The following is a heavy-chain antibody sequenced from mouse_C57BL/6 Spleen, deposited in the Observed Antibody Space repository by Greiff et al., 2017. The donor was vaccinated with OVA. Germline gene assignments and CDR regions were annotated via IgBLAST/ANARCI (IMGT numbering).Heavy chain of an antibody. CDR1: GFTFSDYG. CDR3: ASPGRAMDY. V-gene: IGHV5-17*01. Sequence: EVHLVESGGGLVQPGGSLKLSCAASGFTFSDYGMHWVRQAPEQGLEWVAYISSGSSTIYYADKVKGRFTISRDNAKNTLFLQMTSLRSEDTAMDYCASPGRAMDYWGQGTSVTVSS. CDR2: ISSGSSTI. J-gene: IGHJ4*01.